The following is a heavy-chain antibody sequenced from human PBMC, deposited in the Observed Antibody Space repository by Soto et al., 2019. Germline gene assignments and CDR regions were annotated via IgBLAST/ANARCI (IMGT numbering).Heavy chain of an antibody. CDR1: GGDFLSYT. D-gene: IGHD3-10*01. CDR2: IIPILDVA. V-gene: IGHV1-69*02. Sequence: QLVQSGAEVKKPGSSVKVSCKASGGDFLSYTINWVRQAPGQGPEWMGTIIPILDVAKNAQKFQGRVAITADKATSTVYMELRSLRSDDTAVYYCAQMWFGELWHGMDVWGQGTTITVSS. CDR3: AQMWFGELWHGMDV. J-gene: IGHJ6*02.